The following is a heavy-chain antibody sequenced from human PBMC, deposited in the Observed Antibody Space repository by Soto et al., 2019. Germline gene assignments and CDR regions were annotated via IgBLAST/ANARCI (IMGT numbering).Heavy chain of an antibody. Sequence: EVQLVESGGGLIQPGGSLKLSCAASGFTVGNNYMSWVRQAPGKGLEWVSLIYSTGTTKYADSVKGRFTVSRDNAKKTLYLQMNSLRAEDTAVYYCAKDGMGSGSHYNSFGYWGQGTLVTVSS. V-gene: IGHV3-53*01. CDR2: IYSTGTT. D-gene: IGHD3-10*01. CDR1: GFTVGNNY. J-gene: IGHJ4*02. CDR3: AKDGMGSGSHYNSFGY.